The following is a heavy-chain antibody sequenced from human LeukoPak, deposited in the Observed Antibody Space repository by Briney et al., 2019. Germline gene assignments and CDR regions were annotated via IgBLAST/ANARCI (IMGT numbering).Heavy chain of an antibody. V-gene: IGHV4-59*01. Sequence: SETLSLTCTVAGGSISSYYWSWIRQPPGKGLEWIGYIYYSVSTNYNPSLKSPVTISVDTSKNQFSLKLSSVTAADTAVYYCARDLRAYDAFDIWGQGTMVTVSS. J-gene: IGHJ3*02. CDR2: IYYSVST. CDR3: ARDLRAYDAFDI. CDR1: GGSISSYY.